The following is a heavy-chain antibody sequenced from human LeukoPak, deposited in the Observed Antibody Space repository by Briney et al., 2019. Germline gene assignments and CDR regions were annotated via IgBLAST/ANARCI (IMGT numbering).Heavy chain of an antibody. D-gene: IGHD2-2*01. CDR2: FDPEDGET. Sequence: ASVKVSCKVSGYTLTELSMHWVRQAPGKGLEWMGGFDPEDGETIYAQKFQGRVTMTEDTSTDTAYMELSSLRSEDTAVYYCAREVARGYCSSTSCPADAFDIWGQGTMVTVSS. V-gene: IGHV1-24*01. CDR1: GYTLTELS. J-gene: IGHJ3*02. CDR3: AREVARGYCSSTSCPADAFDI.